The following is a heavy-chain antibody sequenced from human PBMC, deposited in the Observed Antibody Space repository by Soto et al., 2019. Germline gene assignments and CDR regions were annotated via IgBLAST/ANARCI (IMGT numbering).Heavy chain of an antibody. V-gene: IGHV4-30-2*01. Sequence: SETLSLTCAVSGGSIISGGYSWSLIRQPPGKGLEWIGYIYHSGSTYYNPSLKSRVTISVDRSKNQFSLKLSSVTAADTAVYYCARVPGPWGQGTLVTVSS. CDR2: IYHSGST. CDR3: ARVPGP. J-gene: IGHJ5*02. CDR1: GGSIISGGYS.